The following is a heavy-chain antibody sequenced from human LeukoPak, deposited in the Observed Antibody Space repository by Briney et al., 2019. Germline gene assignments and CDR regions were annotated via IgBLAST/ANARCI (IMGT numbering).Heavy chain of an antibody. CDR2: ISAYNGNT. J-gene: IGHJ4*02. Sequence: AASVKVSCKASGYTFTSYGISWVRQAPGQGLEWMGWISAYNGNTNYAQKLQGRVTMTTDTSTSTAYIELRSLRSDDTAVYYCAREGDYYDFWSGLTYLDYWGQGTLVTVSS. D-gene: IGHD3-3*01. CDR3: AREGDYYDFWSGLTYLDY. CDR1: GYTFTSYG. V-gene: IGHV1-18*01.